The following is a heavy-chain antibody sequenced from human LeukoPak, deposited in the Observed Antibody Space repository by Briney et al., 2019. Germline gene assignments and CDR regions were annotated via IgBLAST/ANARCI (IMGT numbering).Heavy chain of an antibody. Sequence: GGPLRLSCAASGFTFSSYWMSWVRQAPGKGLEWVANIKQDGSEKYYVDSVKGRFTISRDNAKNSLYLQMNSLRAEDTAVYYCARASYCSSTSCYIRPTWFDPWGQGTLVTVSS. V-gene: IGHV3-7*01. CDR3: ARASYCSSTSCYIRPTWFDP. D-gene: IGHD2-2*02. CDR1: GFTFSSYW. J-gene: IGHJ5*02. CDR2: IKQDGSEK.